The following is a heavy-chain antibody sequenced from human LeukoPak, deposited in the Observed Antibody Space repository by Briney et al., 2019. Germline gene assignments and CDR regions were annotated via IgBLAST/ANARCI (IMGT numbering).Heavy chain of an antibody. CDR3: ARAYCSSTSCYKYGMDV. CDR1: GFTFSSYW. D-gene: IGHD2-2*02. V-gene: IGHV3-74*01. Sequence: GGSLRLSCAASGFTFSSYWMHWVRQAPGKGLVWVSRINSDGSSTSYADSVKGRFTISRDNAKNTLYPQMNSLRAEDTAVYYCARAYCSSTSCYKYGMDVWGQGTTVTVSS. J-gene: IGHJ6*02. CDR2: INSDGSST.